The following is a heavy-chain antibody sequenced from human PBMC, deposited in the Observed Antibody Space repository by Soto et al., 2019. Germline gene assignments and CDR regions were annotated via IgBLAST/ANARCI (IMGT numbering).Heavy chain of an antibody. J-gene: IGHJ4*02. CDR3: SRARSGYFDY. CDR2: MNPNSGNT. V-gene: IGHV1-8*02. CDR1: GYTFTSYD. Sequence: QVHLVQSGAEVKKPGASVKVSCKASGYTFTSYDINWVRQAPGQGLEWMGWMNPNSGNTGYAQKFQGRVTMTRNTSITTAYMELSSLRSEDAAVYYCSRARSGYFDYWGQGTLVTVSS. D-gene: IGHD2-15*01.